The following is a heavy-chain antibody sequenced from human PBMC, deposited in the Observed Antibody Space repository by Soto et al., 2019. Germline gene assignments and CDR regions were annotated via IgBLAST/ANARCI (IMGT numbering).Heavy chain of an antibody. CDR3: ARDGRGTAMGFAAGEWFDP. V-gene: IGHV1-18*01. CDR1: GYTFTSYG. Sequence: QAQLVQSGAEVKKPGASVKVSCKASGYTFTSYGISWVRQAPGQGLVWMGWISPYNGNTNHAQKLQGRVTMTTDTSTSTAYMGVTSLRSDDTAVYYGARDGRGTAMGFAAGEWFDPWGQGTRVTVSS. J-gene: IGHJ5*02. CDR2: ISPYNGNT. D-gene: IGHD6-25*01.